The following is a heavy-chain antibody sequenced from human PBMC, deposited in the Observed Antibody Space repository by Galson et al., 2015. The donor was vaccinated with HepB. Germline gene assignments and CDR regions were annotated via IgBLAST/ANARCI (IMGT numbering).Heavy chain of an antibody. J-gene: IGHJ4*02. Sequence: QVQLQESGPGLVKPSETLSLTCTVSGGSISSYYWSWIRQPPGKGLEWIGYIYYSGSTNYNPSLKSRVTISVDTSKNQFSLKLSSVTAADTAVYYCARGKAPNGLFDYWGQGTLVTVSS. V-gene: IGHV4-59*01. D-gene: IGHD2-8*01. CDR1: GGSISSYY. CDR2: IYYSGST. CDR3: ARGKAPNGLFDY.